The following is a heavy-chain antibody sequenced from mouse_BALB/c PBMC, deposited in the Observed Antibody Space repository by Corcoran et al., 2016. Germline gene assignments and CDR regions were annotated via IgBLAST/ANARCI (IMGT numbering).Heavy chain of an antibody. CDR3: ARRAMDY. Sequence: VQLQRSGAVLVQPGASGNLSCTASGWHIKDTNMRWVKQRPVQGLERIGRIDPANGNTKYDPKFQGKATITADTSSNTAYLQLSSLTSEDAAFYYCARRAMDYWGQGPSVTVSS. CDR1: GWHIKDTN. J-gene: IGHJ4*01. V-gene: IGHV14-3*02. CDR2: IDPANGNT.